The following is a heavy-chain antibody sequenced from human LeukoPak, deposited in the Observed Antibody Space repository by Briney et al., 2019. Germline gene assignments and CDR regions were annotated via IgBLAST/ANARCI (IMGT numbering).Heavy chain of an antibody. CDR1: GFTFSNYW. D-gene: IGHD3-22*01. V-gene: IGHV3-7*01. CDR2: IKQDGSEK. Sequence: GGSLRLSCAASGFTFSNYWLSWVRQAPGKGLEWVANIKQDGSEKYYVDSVKGRFTISRDNAKNSLYLQMNSLRAEDTAVYYCARAPHYYDSSGYYRGVFDIWGQGTMVTVSS. J-gene: IGHJ3*02. CDR3: ARAPHYYDSSGYYRGVFDI.